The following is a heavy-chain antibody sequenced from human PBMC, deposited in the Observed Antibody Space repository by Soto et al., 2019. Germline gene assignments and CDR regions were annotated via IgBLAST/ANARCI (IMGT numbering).Heavy chain of an antibody. J-gene: IGHJ6*03. CDR1: GFTFSSYW. CDR2: IKQDGSEK. Sequence: GGSLRLSCAASGFTFSSYWMSWVRQAPGKGLEWVANIKQDGSEKYYVDSVKGRFTISRDNAKNSLYLQMNSLRAEDKAVYYRARDNVDGAAPVWVVYMHYYYMDVWGQGTPVTVSS. V-gene: IGHV3-7*01. D-gene: IGHD3-16*01. CDR3: ARDNVDGAAPVWVVYMHYYYMDV.